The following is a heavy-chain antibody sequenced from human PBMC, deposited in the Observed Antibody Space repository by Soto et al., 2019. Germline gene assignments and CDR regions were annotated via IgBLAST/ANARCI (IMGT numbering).Heavy chain of an antibody. J-gene: IGHJ4*02. V-gene: IGHV4-30-4*01. D-gene: IGHD5-18*01. CDR1: GGSVTSDEDY. CDR3: ATESGSTYGYFDH. CDR2: ISNGGST. Sequence: QMHLQESGPGLVKPSETLSLTCTVSGGSVTSDEDYWTWIRQSPGKGLEWIGYISNGGSTGYNPSLKTRLSMSVDRSKNQFTLRLTSVTAADTAVYFGATESGSTYGYFDHWGQGTQVTVSS.